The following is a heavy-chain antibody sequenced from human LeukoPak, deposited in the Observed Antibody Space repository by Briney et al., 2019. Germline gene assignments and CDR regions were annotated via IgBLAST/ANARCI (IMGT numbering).Heavy chain of an antibody. Sequence: PSETLSLTCTVSGGSISSGGYYWSWLRQHPGKGLEWNGYLYYSGSNYYNPSLKSRVTISVDTSKNRYFLKLGAVAASDTAGYYCASGYSSSGPYFDDWGQGTLVTVSS. CDR2: LYYSGSN. CDR1: GGSISSGGYY. CDR3: ASGYSSSGPYFDD. V-gene: IGHV4-31*03. J-gene: IGHJ4*02. D-gene: IGHD6-13*01.